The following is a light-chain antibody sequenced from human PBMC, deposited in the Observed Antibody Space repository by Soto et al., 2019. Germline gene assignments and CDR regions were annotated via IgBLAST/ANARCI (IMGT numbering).Light chain of an antibody. CDR3: QQYGSSPPIT. V-gene: IGKV3-20*01. Sequence: IVLTQSPATLSLSPGERATLSCRASQSVSGSYLAWYQQKPGQAPRLLIYGPSNRATGIPDRFSGSWSGTDFTLTISRLEPEDFAVYYCQQYGSSPPITFGQGTRLEIK. J-gene: IGKJ5*01. CDR1: QSVSGSY. CDR2: GPS.